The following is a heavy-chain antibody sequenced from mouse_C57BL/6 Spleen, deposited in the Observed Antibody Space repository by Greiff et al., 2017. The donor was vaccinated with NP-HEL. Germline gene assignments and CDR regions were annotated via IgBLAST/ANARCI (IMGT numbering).Heavy chain of an antibody. J-gene: IGHJ1*03. D-gene: IGHD1-1*01. CDR1: GYTFTSYW. V-gene: IGHV1-69*01. CDR3: ARGGSSYGYFDV. CDR2: IDPSDSYT. Sequence: QVQLQQPGAELVMPGASVKLSCKASGYTFTSYWMHWVKQRPGQGLEWIGEIDPSDSYTNYNQKFKGKSTLTVDKSSSTAYMQLSSLTSVDSAVYYCARGGSSYGYFDVWGTGTTVTVSS.